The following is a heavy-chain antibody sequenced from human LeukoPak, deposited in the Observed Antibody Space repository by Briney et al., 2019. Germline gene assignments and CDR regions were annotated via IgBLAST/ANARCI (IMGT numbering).Heavy chain of an antibody. J-gene: IGHJ6*04. CDR1: GDSISSGDYY. D-gene: IGHD6-13*01. V-gene: IGHV4-61*02. CDR2: ISSSGST. Sequence: SETLSLTCTVSGDSISSGDYYWSWIRQPAGKGLEWIGRISSSGSTNYNPSLKSRVTISVDTSKNQFSLKLSSVTAADTAVYYCARDLSSSSWYGVDVWGKGTTVTISS. CDR3: ARDLSSSSWYGVDV.